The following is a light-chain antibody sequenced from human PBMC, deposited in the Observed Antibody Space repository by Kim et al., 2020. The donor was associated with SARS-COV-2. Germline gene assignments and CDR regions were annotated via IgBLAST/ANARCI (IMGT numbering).Light chain of an antibody. Sequence: EIVLAQSPGTLSLSPGERATLSCRASESVSSDSLAWYQQKPGQAPRLLIYSASKRATGIPDRFSGSGSGTDFTLTISRLEPDDFAVYYCQQYGTPPRTFGQGTKVDIK. J-gene: IGKJ1*01. CDR2: SAS. V-gene: IGKV3-20*01. CDR3: QQYGTPPRT. CDR1: ESVSSDS.